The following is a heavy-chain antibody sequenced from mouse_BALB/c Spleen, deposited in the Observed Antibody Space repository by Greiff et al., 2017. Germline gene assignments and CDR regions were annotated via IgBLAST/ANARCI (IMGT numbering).Heavy chain of an antibody. CDR3: VREPSMITPGRGAMDA. D-gene: IGHD2-4*01. CDR2: IWTGGGT. Sequence: VQGVESGPGLVAPSQSLSITCTVSGFSLTSYDISWIRQPPGKGLEWLGVIWTGGGTNYNSAFMSRLSISKDNSKSQVFLKMNSLQTDDTAIYSCVREPSMITPGRGAMDAWGEGTSVTVSS. CDR1: GFSLTSYD. J-gene: IGHJ4*01. V-gene: IGHV2-9-2*01.